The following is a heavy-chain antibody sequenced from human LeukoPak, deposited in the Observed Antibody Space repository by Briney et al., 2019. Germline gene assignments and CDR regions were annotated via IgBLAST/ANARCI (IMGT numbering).Heavy chain of an antibody. CDR1: GFSLNTRGLG. J-gene: IGHJ4*02. D-gene: IGHD1-26*01. Sequence: SGPTLVKPTQTLTLTCTFSGFSLNTRGLGVGWIRQPPGKAPEWLAVIYWDGDARYRPSLKTRLTITKDTSKNQVVLTMTDMAPVDTATFYCARERIVAASQVFDYWGQGTPVSVSS. CDR2: IYWDGDA. V-gene: IGHV2-5*02. CDR3: ARERIVAASQVFDY.